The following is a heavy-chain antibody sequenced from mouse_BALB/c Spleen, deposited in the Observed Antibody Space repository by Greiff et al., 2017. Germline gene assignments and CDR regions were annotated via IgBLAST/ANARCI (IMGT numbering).Heavy chain of an antibody. J-gene: IGHJ4*01. V-gene: IGHV1-9*01. D-gene: IGHD3-2*01. Sequence: QVQLQQSGAELMKPGASVKISCKATGYTFSSYWLEWVKQRPGHGLEWIGEILPGSGSTNYNEKFKGKATFTADTSSNTAYMQLSSLTSEDSAVYYCERRDSSGYVNYAMDFWGQGTSVTVSS. CDR3: ERRDSSGYVNYAMDF. CDR2: ILPGSGST. CDR1: GYTFSSYW.